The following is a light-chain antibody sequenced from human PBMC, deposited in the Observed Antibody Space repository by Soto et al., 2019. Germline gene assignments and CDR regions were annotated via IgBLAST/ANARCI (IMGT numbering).Light chain of an antibody. CDR3: QCYGSTPLT. CDR2: GAS. V-gene: IGKV3-20*01. CDR1: PCLHSNH. Sequence: ELVLPQSPGTLSLLPRERATLYCKTSPCLHSNHLASYQQKLGQAPRCLFYGASPRSSRIPDSRRGGGSGPDFTLTISRLESEGLSVYYCQCYGSTPLTFGGGTKVDIK. J-gene: IGKJ4*01.